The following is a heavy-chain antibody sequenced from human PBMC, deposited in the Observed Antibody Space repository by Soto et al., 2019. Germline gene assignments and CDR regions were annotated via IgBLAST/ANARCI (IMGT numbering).Heavy chain of an antibody. J-gene: IGHJ4*02. Sequence: PSETLSLTCAVSGGSIRSGGYSWSWIRQPPGKGLEWIGYIYHSGSTYYNPSLKSRVTISVDRSKNQFSLKLSSVTAADTAVYYCARGRGGNPEGSLVYYFDYWGQGTLVTVSS. D-gene: IGHD2-15*01. V-gene: IGHV4-30-2*01. CDR2: IYHSGST. CDR1: GGSIRSGGYS. CDR3: ARGRGGNPEGSLVYYFDY.